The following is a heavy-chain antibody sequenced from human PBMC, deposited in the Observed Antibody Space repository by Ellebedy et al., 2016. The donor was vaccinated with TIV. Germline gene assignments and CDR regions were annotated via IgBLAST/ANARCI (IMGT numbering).Heavy chain of an antibody. CDR1: GGTFSSDT. CDR2: IIPIFGTA. V-gene: IGHV1-69*13. J-gene: IGHJ3*01. Sequence: SVKVSXXASGGTFSSDTFCWVRQAPGQGLEWMGGIIPIFGTAKYAQKFQDRVTITADESTTTAYLELSSLRSEDTAIYYCARVRKLELRTAFDVWGQGTMVTVSS. CDR3: ARVRKLELRTAFDV. D-gene: IGHD1-7*01.